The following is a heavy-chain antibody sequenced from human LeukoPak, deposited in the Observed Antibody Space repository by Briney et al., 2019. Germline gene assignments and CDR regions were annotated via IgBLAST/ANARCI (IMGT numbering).Heavy chain of an antibody. CDR2: INHSGST. CDR3: ARLRRFLENDP. CDR1: GFTFSDYY. D-gene: IGHD3-3*01. J-gene: IGHJ5*02. V-gene: IGHV4-34*01. Sequence: GSLRLSCAASGFTFSDYYMSWIRQPPGKGLEWIGEINHSGSTNYNPSLKSRVTISVDTSKNQFSLKLSSVTAADTAVYYCARLRRFLENDPWGQGTLVTVSS.